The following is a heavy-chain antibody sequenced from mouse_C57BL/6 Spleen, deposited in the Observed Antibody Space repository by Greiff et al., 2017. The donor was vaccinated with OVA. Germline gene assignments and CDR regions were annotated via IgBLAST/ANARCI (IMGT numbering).Heavy chain of an antibody. CDR2: IDPSDSYP. V-gene: IGHV1-69*01. Sequence: QVQLPQPGAELVMPGASVKLSCKASGYTFPSYWMRWVTQRPRPGLEWIGEIDPSDSYPHYNTNFKGKSTLTVDKSSSTAYMQFSSLTSEDSAGYYCARTGSAGYFDYWGQGTTLTVSA. CDR3: ARTGSAGYFDY. J-gene: IGHJ2*01. D-gene: IGHD6-1*01. CDR1: GYTFPSYW.